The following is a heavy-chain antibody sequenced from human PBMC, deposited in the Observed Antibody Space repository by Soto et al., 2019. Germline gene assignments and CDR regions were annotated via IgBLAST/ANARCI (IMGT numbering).Heavy chain of an antibody. CDR1: GYTFTIYW. CDR3: ARPANTVADHFDL. J-gene: IGHJ4*02. Sequence: PGESLKLSCQVSGYTFTIYWIGWVRQMPGKGLEWMGIIYPSDSDTRYSPSFQGQVTISADQSINTAYLQWDSLKASDTAIYYCARPANTVADHFDLWGQGTPVTV. D-gene: IGHD4-17*01. CDR2: IYPSDSDT. V-gene: IGHV5-51*01.